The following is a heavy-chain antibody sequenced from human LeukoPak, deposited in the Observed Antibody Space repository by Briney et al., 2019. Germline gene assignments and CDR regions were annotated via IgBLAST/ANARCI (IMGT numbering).Heavy chain of an antibody. V-gene: IGHV1-2*02. CDR1: GHTFTGYY. D-gene: IGHD6-19*01. Sequence: ASVRVSCKASGHTFTGYYMHWVRQAPGQGLEWMGWINANSGGTNYAQKFQGRVTMTRDTSTSTAYMELSSLRSEDTAVYYCARDSHRQWLLAESAFDIWGQGTMVTVSS. J-gene: IGHJ3*02. CDR2: INANSGGT. CDR3: ARDSHRQWLLAESAFDI.